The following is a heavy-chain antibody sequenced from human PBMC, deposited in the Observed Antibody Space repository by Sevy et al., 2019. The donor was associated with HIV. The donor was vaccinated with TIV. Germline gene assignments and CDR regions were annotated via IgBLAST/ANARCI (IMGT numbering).Heavy chain of an antibody. V-gene: IGHV3-23*01. Sequence: GGSLRLSCVASGFTFSSYGMSWVRQAPGEGLECVSDISGSGGSTYYADSVRGRFTISRDNSKNTLYLKMNSLRADDTAVYYCAKETIRGTYNWFDPWGQGTLVTVSS. J-gene: IGHJ5*02. CDR2: ISGSGGST. D-gene: IGHD3-10*01. CDR3: AKETIRGTYNWFDP. CDR1: GFTFSSYG.